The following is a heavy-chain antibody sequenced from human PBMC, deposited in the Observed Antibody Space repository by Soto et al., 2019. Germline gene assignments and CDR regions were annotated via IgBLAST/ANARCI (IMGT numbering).Heavy chain of an antibody. CDR2: IIPIFGTA. CDR3: ARGAPEMATMDDAFDI. CDR1: GGTFSSYA. Sequence: QVQLVQSGAEVKKPGSSVKVSCKASGGTFSSYAISWVRQAPGQGLEWMGGIIPIFGTANYAQKFQGRVTITADKSTSTAYMELSSLRSEDTAVYYCARGAPEMATMDDAFDIWGQGTMVTVSS. D-gene: IGHD5-12*01. J-gene: IGHJ3*02. V-gene: IGHV1-69*06.